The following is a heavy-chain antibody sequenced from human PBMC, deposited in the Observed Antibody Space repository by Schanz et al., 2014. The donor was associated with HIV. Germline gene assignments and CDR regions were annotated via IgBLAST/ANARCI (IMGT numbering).Heavy chain of an antibody. Sequence: QVQLQQWGAGLLKPSATLSLTCAVYNGSFSESHWTWIRQSPGKGLEWIGEIIHNGVINYNPSLKTRLTISVDTAMNQFSRRRTSVTAADTAVYFCARGHTRRRVIQESLINFNWFDPWGHGILVTVSS. CDR3: ARGHTRRRVIQESLINFNWFDP. CDR1: NGSFSESH. V-gene: IGHV4-34*02. J-gene: IGHJ5*02. CDR2: IIHNGVI. D-gene: IGHD2-21*01.